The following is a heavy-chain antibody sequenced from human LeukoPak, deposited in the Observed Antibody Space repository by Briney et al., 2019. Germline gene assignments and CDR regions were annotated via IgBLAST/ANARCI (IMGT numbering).Heavy chain of an antibody. CDR3: ASGIYYASVHTWSPV. Sequence: GGSLRLSCAASGFTFSTYSMNWVRQTPGKGLEWVSSISGGSEYIYYTDSVKGRFTISRDNAKNSLYLQISSLRADDTAVYYCASGIYYASVHTWSPVWGQGTLVSVS. J-gene: IGHJ4*02. CDR2: ISGGSEYI. D-gene: IGHD3-10*01. CDR1: GFTFSTYS. V-gene: IGHV3-21*01.